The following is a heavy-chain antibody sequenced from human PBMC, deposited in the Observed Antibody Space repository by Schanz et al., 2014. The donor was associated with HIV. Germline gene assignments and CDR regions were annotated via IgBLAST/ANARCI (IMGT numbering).Heavy chain of an antibody. V-gene: IGHV1-69*01. CDR3: TKTTNWFDP. CDR1: GGTFRSNA. J-gene: IGHJ5*02. CDR2: AIPIFDTA. Sequence: QVQLVQSGAEVKKPGSSVKVSCKGSGGTFRSNAISWVRQAPGQGLEWMGGAIPIFDTATYAQKFQGRVTITADESTSTVYMEMSSLRSEDTAIYYCTKTTNWFDPWGQGTLVTVSS.